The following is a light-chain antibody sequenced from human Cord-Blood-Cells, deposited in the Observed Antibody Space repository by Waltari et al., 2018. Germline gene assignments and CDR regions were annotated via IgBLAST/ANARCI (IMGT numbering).Light chain of an antibody. J-gene: IGKJ4*01. CDR1: QDNSNY. CDR2: DAS. Sequence: DIQMTQSPSSLSASVGDRVTITCQASQDNSNYLNWYQQKPGKAPKLLIYDASNLETGFPSSFIGIGSGTDFTFTISSLQPEYIATYYCQQYDNLPLTFGGGTKVEIK. CDR3: QQYDNLPLT. V-gene: IGKV1-33*01.